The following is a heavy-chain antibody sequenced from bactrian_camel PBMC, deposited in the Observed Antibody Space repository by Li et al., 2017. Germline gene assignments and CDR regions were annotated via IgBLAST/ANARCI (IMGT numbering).Heavy chain of an antibody. D-gene: IGHD7*01. CDR2: ITPQSSST. J-gene: IGHJ4*01. CDR1: GFSFGTTT. V-gene: IGHV3-2*01. CDR3: AAGGTCRIGDCQR. Sequence: HVQLVESGGGSVEAGGSLRLSCKASGFSFGTTTMNWVRQAPGKELEWVSGITPQSSSTYYSDSVKGRFSISRDNAENTLYLQMNSLKTEDTAMYYCAAGGTCRIGDCQRRGQGTQVTVS.